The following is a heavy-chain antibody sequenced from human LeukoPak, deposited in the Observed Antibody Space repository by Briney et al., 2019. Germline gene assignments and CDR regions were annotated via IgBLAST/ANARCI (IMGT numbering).Heavy chain of an antibody. CDR2: IYYSGST. CDR1: GGSISSGDYY. CDR3: ARGLYDFWSGYYREYYFDY. Sequence: PSETLSLTCTVSGGSISSGDYYWSWIRQPPGKGLEWIGYIYYSGSTYYNPSLKSRVTISVDTSKNQFSLKLSSVTAADTAVYYCARGLYDFWSGYYREYYFDYWGQGTLVTVSS. J-gene: IGHJ4*02. V-gene: IGHV4-30-4*01. D-gene: IGHD3-3*01.